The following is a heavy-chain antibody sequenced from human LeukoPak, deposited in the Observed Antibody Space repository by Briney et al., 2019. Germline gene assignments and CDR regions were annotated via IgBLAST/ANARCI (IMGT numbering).Heavy chain of an antibody. CDR2: IYYSGST. J-gene: IGHJ4*02. CDR3: ARQPGYSYGYFDY. CDR1: GSSISSYY. D-gene: IGHD5-18*01. Sequence: PSETLSLTCTVSGSSISSYYWSWIRQPPGKGLEWIGYIYYSGSTNYNPSLKSRVTISVDTSKNQFSLKLSSVTAADTAVYYCARQPGYSYGYFDYWGQGTLVTVSS. V-gene: IGHV4-59*08.